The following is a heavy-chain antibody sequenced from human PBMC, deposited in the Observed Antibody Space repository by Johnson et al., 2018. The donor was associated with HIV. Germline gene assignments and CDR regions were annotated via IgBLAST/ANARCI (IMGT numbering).Heavy chain of an antibody. J-gene: IGHJ3*02. CDR1: GFTFSSYG. CDR3: AKDLSDSSGYHDAFDI. D-gene: IGHD3-22*01. Sequence: QVQLVESGGGVVQPGRSLRLSCAASGFTFSSYGMHWVRQAPGKGLEWVAVISYDGSNKYYADSVKGRFTISRDNSKNTLYLQMNSLRAEDTAVYYCAKDLSDSSGYHDAFDIWGNGTMVTVSS. CDR2: ISYDGSNK. V-gene: IGHV3-30*18.